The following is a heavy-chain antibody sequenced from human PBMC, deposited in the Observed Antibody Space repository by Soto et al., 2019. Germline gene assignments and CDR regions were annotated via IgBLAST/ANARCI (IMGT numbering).Heavy chain of an antibody. D-gene: IGHD3-22*01. CDR3: ARVPSYDSSGYYPVDYYGMDV. J-gene: IGHJ6*02. CDR2: IYYSGST. CDR1: GGSISSGDYY. V-gene: IGHV4-30-4*01. Sequence: QVQLQESGPGLVKPSQTLSLTCTVSGGSISSGDYYWSWIRQPPGKGLEWIGYIYYSGSTYYNPSLKSRVTTSVDTSKNQFSLKLSSVTAADTAVYYCARVPSYDSSGYYPVDYYGMDVWGQGTTVTVSS.